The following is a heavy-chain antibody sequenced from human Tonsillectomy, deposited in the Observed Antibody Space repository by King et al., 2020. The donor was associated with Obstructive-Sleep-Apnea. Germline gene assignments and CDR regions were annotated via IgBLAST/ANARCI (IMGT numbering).Heavy chain of an antibody. CDR3: ATAGAGWGGMDV. CDR2: IWYDGSNK. D-gene: IGHD3-16*01. Sequence: VQLVESGGGVVQPGRSLRLSCAASGFTFSSYGMHWVRQAPGKGLEWVAVIWYDGSNKYYADSVKGRFTISRDDSKNTLFLQMNSLRVEDTDVYYCATAGAGWGGMDVWGQGTTVTVSS. CDR1: GFTFSSYG. V-gene: IGHV3-33*01. J-gene: IGHJ6*02.